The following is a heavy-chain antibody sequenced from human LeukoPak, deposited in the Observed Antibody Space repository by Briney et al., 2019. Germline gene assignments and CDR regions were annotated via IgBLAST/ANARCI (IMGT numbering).Heavy chain of an antibody. J-gene: IGHJ6*03. Sequence: PGGSLRLSCAASGFTFSSYGMHWVRQAPGKGLEWVAFIRYDGSNKYYADSVKGRFTISRDSSKNTLYLQMNSLRAEDTAVYYCAKGSKLYYYYMDVWGKGTTVTVSS. CDR3: AKGSKLYYYYMDV. V-gene: IGHV3-30*02. CDR2: IRYDGSNK. CDR1: GFTFSSYG. D-gene: IGHD1-7*01.